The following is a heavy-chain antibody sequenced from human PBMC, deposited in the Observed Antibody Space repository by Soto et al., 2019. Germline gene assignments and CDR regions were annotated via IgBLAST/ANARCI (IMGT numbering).Heavy chain of an antibody. D-gene: IGHD3-16*01. CDR2: IVPRFGSP. V-gene: IGHV1-69*06. J-gene: IGHJ6*02. CDR1: GGTFSDYA. CDR3: ERDRIQLRLGKYSFNGMDV. Sequence: QVQLVQSGAEMRKPGSSLRVSCKASGGTFSDYAFSWVRQAPGQGLEWMGGIVPRFGSPNYAQKFGGRVTINAHTSSSTVYVALSSLGFDDTAVYFCERDRIQLRLGKYSFNGMDVWGQGTTIIVSS.